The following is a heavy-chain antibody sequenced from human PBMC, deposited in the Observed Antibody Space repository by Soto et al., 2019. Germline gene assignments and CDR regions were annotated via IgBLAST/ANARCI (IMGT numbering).Heavy chain of an antibody. CDR2: LNLDGREK. CDR1: GFTFRTYW. J-gene: IGHJ6*02. D-gene: IGHD5-18*01. Sequence: EVQLVESGGGLVQPGGALRLSCAASGFTFRTYWLSWVRQVPGKGLEWVANLNLDGREKNYVDSVKGRLTISSDNARNSLYLQMSSLRAEDTALYYCARDGSTSWYSYDYHGMDVWGQGTTVTVSS. V-gene: IGHV3-7*05. CDR3: ARDGSTSWYSYDYHGMDV.